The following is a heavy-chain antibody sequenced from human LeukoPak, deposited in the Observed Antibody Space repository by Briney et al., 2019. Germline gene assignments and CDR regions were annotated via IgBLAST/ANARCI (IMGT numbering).Heavy chain of an antibody. CDR1: GGTFSSYA. CDR2: IIPIFGTA. D-gene: IGHD2-15*01. Sequence: GSSVKVSCKASGGTFSSYAISWVRQAPGQGLEWMGGIIPIFGTANYAQKFQGRVTITADESTSTAYMELSSLRSEDTAVYYCARARLRGYCSGGSCYWFDPWGQGTLVTVSP. J-gene: IGHJ5*02. CDR3: ARARLRGYCSGGSCYWFDP. V-gene: IGHV1-69*01.